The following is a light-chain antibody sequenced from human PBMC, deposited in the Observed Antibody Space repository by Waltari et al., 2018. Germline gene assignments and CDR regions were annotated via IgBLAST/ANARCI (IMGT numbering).Light chain of an antibody. CDR2: KAS. J-gene: IGKJ1*01. Sequence: DIQVTQSPSTLSASVGDTVTITCRASQSLSSWLAWYQQKPGKAPKLLIYKASNLENGVPSRFSGSGSGTEFTLTISSLQPDDFATYYCQHFDNYSWTFGQGTKVEIK. V-gene: IGKV1-5*03. CDR3: QHFDNYSWT. CDR1: QSLSSW.